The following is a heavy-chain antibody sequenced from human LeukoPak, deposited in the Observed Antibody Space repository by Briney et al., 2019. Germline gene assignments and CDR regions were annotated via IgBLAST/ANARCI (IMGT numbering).Heavy chain of an antibody. V-gene: IGHV3-11*04. CDR1: GFTFSDCY. CDR2: ISSSGSTI. CDR3: ARVAQYYYGSGSLPDAFDI. Sequence: GGSLRLSCAASGFTFSDCYMSWIRQAPGKGLEWVSYISSSGSTIYYADSVKGRFTISRDNAKNSLYPQMNSLRAEDTAVYYCARVAQYYYGSGSLPDAFDIWGQGTMVTVSS. D-gene: IGHD3-10*01. J-gene: IGHJ3*02.